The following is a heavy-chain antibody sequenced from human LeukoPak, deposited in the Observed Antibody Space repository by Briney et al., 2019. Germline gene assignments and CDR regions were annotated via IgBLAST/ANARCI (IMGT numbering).Heavy chain of an antibody. D-gene: IGHD6-6*01. CDR2: IYSGGST. J-gene: IGHJ4*02. CDR3: AIDLAAPTDY. CDR1: GFTVSSNY. V-gene: IGHV3-53*01. Sequence: GGSLRLSCAASGFTVSSNYMSWVRQAPGKGLEWVSVIYSGGSTYYADPVKGRFTISRDNSKNTQYLQMNSLRAEDTAVYYCAIDLAAPTDYWGQGTLVTVSS.